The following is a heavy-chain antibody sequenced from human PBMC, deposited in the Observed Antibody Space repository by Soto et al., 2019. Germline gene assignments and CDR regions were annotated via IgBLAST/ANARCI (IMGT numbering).Heavy chain of an antibody. CDR3: ARDLFTTIFGAPRAYYYYGMDV. J-gene: IGHJ6*02. V-gene: IGHV1-69*13. CDR1: GGTFSSYA. Sequence: ASVKVSCKASGGTFSSYAISWVRQAPGQGLEWMGGIIPIFGTANYAQKFQGRVTITADESTSTAYMELSSLRSEDTAVYYCARDLFTTIFGAPRAYYYYGMDVWGQGTTVTVSS. D-gene: IGHD3-3*01. CDR2: IIPIFGTA.